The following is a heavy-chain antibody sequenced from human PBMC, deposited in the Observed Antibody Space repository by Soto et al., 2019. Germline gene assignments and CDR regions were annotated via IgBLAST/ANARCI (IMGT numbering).Heavy chain of an antibody. CDR3: ARGDSTDCSNGVCSFFYHHDMDV. Sequence: QVPLVQSGAEVKKPGASVKVSCKASGYSFTDYHIHWVRQAPGQGLEWLGRINPKSGGTSTAQKFQGWVTMTTDTSISTASMELTRLTSDDTAIYYCARGDSTDCSNGVCSFFYHHDMDVWGQGTTVTVSS. V-gene: IGHV1-2*04. CDR1: GYSFTDYH. CDR2: INPKSGGT. J-gene: IGHJ6*02. D-gene: IGHD2-8*01.